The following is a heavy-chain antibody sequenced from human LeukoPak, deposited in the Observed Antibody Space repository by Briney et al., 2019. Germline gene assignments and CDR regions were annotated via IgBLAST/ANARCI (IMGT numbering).Heavy chain of an antibody. D-gene: IGHD6-6*01. J-gene: IGHJ4*02. Sequence: GGSLGLSCAASGFAFSDSWMTWIRQAPGKGLEWVAFIKGDGSAKKYVDSVKGRFTISRDNAKNSLFLQMNSLRAEDTAVYYCAGDYSSSLAFDYWGQGTLVTVSS. V-gene: IGHV3-7*01. CDR2: IKGDGSAK. CDR1: GFAFSDSW. CDR3: AGDYSSSLAFDY.